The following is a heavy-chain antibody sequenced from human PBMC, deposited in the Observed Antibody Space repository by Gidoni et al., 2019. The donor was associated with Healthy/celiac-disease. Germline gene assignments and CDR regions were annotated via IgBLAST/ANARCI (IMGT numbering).Heavy chain of an antibody. J-gene: IGHJ4*02. CDR2: ISAYNGNT. D-gene: IGHD6-13*01. CDR3: ARGRAAAGSADFDY. CDR1: GYPFTSYG. V-gene: IGHV1-18*01. Sequence: QVQLVPSGAEVKKPGASVTVSCKASGYPFTSYGISWVRQAPGQGLEWMGWISAYNGNTNYAQKLKGRVTMTTDTSTSTAYMELRSLRADDTAVYYCARGRAAAGSADFDYWGQGTLVTVSS.